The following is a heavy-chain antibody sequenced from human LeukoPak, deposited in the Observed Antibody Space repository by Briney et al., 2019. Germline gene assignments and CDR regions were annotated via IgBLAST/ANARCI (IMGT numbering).Heavy chain of an antibody. CDR3: ASCMHLYCGSTPFVVVSYMDV. CDR1: GGTFSSYA. Sequence: SVKVSCKASGGTFSSYAISWVRQAPGQGLEWMGGIIPIFGTANYAQKFQGRVTITTDESTSTAYMELSSLRSEDTAVYYCASCMHLYCGSTPFVVVSYMDVWGKGTTVTVSS. J-gene: IGHJ6*03. V-gene: IGHV1-69*05. D-gene: IGHD2-2*01. CDR2: IIPIFGTA.